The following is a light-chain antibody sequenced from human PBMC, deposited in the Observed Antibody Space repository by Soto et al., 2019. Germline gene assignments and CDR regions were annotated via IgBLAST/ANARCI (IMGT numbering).Light chain of an antibody. V-gene: IGLV1-44*01. CDR1: RSNIGNNA. CDR3: ETWDYSLSARGV. Sequence: QSVLTQTPSASGTPGQTVTISCSGSRSNIGNNAVSWYQQFPGTAPKLLIYNNNQRPSAFPDRFSGSKSGTSASLAISGLQSEDEADYYCETWDYSLSARGVFGGGTKLTVL. J-gene: IGLJ3*02. CDR2: NNN.